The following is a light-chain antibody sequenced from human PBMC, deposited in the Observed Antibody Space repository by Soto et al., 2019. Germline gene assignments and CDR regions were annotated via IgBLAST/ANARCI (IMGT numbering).Light chain of an antibody. V-gene: IGLV2-14*01. CDR1: SSDFGDDKY. CDR2: GVS. Sequence: QSALPQPASVSGSPGQSITLSCTGSSSDFGDDKYVSWYQQQPAKGPHLLIYGVSKRPSGVSNRFSGSKSGNTASLTISGLQVEDEADYICGSFTTSRIWVFGGGTKLTVL. J-gene: IGLJ3*02. CDR3: GSFTTSRIWV.